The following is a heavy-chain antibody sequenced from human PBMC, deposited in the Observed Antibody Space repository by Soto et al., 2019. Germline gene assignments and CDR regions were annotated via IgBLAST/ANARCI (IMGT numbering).Heavy chain of an antibody. CDR3: ARAGDRDGYNSIAFDI. V-gene: IGHV4-59*01. J-gene: IGHJ3*02. CDR1: GGSISSYY. D-gene: IGHD5-12*01. Sequence: XATLSLPCTVSGGSISSYYWSWIRQPPGKGLEWIGYIYYSGSTNYNPSLKSRVTISVDTSKNQFSLKLSPVTAADTAVYYCARAGDRDGYNSIAFDIWGQGTMVTVSS. CDR2: IYYSGST.